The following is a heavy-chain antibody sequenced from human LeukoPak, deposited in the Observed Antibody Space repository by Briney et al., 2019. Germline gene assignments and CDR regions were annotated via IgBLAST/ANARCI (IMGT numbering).Heavy chain of an antibody. CDR3: AHRPAVRLGLWNWNDVRYFDY. CDR1: GFSLSTSGVG. CDR2: IYWDDDK. V-gene: IGHV2-5*02. J-gene: IGHJ4*02. D-gene: IGHD1-1*01. Sequence: SGPTLVNPTQTLTLTCTFSGFSLSTSGVGVGWIRQPPGKALEWLALIYWDDDKRYSPSLKSRLTITKDTSKNQVVLTVTNMDPVDTATYYCAHRPAVRLGLWNWNDVRYFDYWGQGTLVTVSS.